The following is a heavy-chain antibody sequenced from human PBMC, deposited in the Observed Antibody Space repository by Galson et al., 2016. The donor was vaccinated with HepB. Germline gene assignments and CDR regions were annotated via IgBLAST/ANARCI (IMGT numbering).Heavy chain of an antibody. Sequence: SETLSLTCGVYGGSFSGPYWSWIRQSPGKGLEWIGEINHSGSTNYNPSLKSRVTISLETSKNQFSLKLTSVTAADTAVYYCARGRRNSSGYFNTRYYFDYWGQGTLVTVSS. CDR3: ARGRRNSSGYFNTRYYFDY. V-gene: IGHV4-34*01. CDR1: GGSFSGPY. CDR2: INHSGST. D-gene: IGHD3-22*01. J-gene: IGHJ4*02.